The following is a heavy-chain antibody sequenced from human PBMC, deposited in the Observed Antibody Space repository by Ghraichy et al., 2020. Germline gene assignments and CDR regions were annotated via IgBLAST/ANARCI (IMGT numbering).Heavy chain of an antibody. V-gene: IGHV3-21*01. J-gene: IGHJ4*02. D-gene: IGHD2-2*01. CDR3: ARDRRVVPKSEIDY. CDR1: GFTFSSYS. Sequence: GGSLRLSCAASGFTFSSYSMNWVRQAPGKGLEWVSSISSSSSYIYYADSVKGRFTISRDNAKNSLYLQMNSLRAEDTAVYYCARDRRVVPKSEIDYWGQGTLVTVSS. CDR2: ISSSSSYI.